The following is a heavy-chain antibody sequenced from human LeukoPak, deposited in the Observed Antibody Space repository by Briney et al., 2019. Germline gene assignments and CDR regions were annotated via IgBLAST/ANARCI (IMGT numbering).Heavy chain of an antibody. D-gene: IGHD4-17*01. Sequence: GGSLRLSCAASGFTFSSYAMSWVRQAPGKGLEWVSAISGSGGSAYYADSVKGRFTISRDNSKNMLYMHMNSLRAEDTAVYYCAKTPPVTTGVFDFWGQGTLVTVSS. CDR3: AKTPPVTTGVFDF. CDR1: GFTFSSYA. V-gene: IGHV3-23*01. CDR2: ISGSGGSA. J-gene: IGHJ3*01.